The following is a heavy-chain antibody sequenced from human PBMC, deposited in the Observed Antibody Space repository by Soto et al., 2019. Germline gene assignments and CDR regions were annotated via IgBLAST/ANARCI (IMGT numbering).Heavy chain of an antibody. CDR1: GYGFTGYY. CDR2: INPNSGGT. D-gene: IGHD6-19*01. CDR3: ALISGYSSGRYYMAV. Sequence: ASVKVSCKASGYGFTGYYMHWVRQAPGQGLEWMGWINPNSGGTNYAQKFQGWVTMTRDTSISTAYMELSRLRSDDTAVYYCALISGYSSGRYYMAVPAQGTTVTGSS. J-gene: IGHJ6*03. V-gene: IGHV1-2*04.